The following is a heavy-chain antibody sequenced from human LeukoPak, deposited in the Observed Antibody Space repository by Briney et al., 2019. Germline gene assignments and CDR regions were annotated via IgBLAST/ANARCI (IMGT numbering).Heavy chain of an antibody. CDR1: GYTFTYYY. V-gene: IGHV1-69-2*01. CDR2: VDPEDGET. D-gene: IGHD2-15*01. J-gene: IGHJ4*02. CDR3: ATVSVVLPR. Sequence: ASXKVSCKVSGYTFTYYYMHWVQQAPGKGLEWMGLVDPEDGETIYAKKFQGRVTITADTSTDTAYMELSSLRSEDTAVYYCATVSVVLPRWGQGTLVTVSS.